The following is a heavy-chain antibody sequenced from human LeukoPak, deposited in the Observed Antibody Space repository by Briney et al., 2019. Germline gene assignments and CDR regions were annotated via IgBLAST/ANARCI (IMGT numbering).Heavy chain of an antibody. Sequence: SVKVSCKASGGTFSSYAISWVRQAPGQGLEWMGRIIPILGIANYAQKFQGRVTITADKSTSTAYMELSSLRSEDTAVYYCARGPSDTAIADYWGQGTLVTVSS. CDR2: IIPILGIA. CDR3: ARGPSDTAIADY. CDR1: GGTFSSYA. V-gene: IGHV1-69*04. J-gene: IGHJ4*02. D-gene: IGHD5-18*01.